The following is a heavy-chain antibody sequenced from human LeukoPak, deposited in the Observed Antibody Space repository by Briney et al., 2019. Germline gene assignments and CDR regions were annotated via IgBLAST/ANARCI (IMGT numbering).Heavy chain of an antibody. CDR3: ARQQSEFDY. J-gene: IGHJ4*02. Sequence: GGSLRLSCAASGFTFDDYAMHWVRQAPGKGLEWVSGISWNSGSIGYADSVKGRFTISRDNAKNSLYLQMNSLRAEDMALYYCARQQSEFDYWGQGSLVTVSS. D-gene: IGHD6-13*01. CDR2: ISWNSGSI. CDR1: GFTFDDYA. V-gene: IGHV3-9*03.